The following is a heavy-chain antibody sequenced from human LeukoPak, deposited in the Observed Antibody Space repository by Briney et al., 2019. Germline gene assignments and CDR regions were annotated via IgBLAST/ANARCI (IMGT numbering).Heavy chain of an antibody. Sequence: GGSLRLSCAGSGFTFSSYSMNWVRQAPGKGLEWVSSISSSSSYRYYADSLKGRFTISRDNAKNSLYLQMNSLRAEDRAVYYCAREYSRAFDIWGQGTMVTVSS. CDR1: GFTFSSYS. J-gene: IGHJ3*02. D-gene: IGHD2-21*01. CDR2: ISSSSSYR. CDR3: AREYSRAFDI. V-gene: IGHV3-21*01.